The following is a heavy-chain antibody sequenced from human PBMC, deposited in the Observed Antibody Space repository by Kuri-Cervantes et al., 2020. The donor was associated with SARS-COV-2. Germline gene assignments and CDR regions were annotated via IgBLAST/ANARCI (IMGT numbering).Heavy chain of an antibody. CDR2: IIPIFGTA. J-gene: IGHJ4*03. CDR1: GGTFSSYA. CDR3: ATKKNPWEGFRI. D-gene: IGHD1-14*01. V-gene: IGHV1-69*05. Sequence: SVKVSCKASGGTFSSYAISWVRQAPGQGVEWMGGIIPIFGTANYAQKFQGRVTITTDESTSTAYMEMSSLRSEDTAIFFCATKKNPWEGFRIWGQGTLVTVSS.